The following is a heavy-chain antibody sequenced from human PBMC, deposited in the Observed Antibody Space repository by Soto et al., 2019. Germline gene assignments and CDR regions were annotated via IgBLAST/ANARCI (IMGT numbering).Heavy chain of an antibody. CDR1: GYSFTSYW. CDR3: ATRLRGYSGYDRSADAFDI. V-gene: IGHV5-51*01. CDR2: IYPGDSDT. D-gene: IGHD5-12*01. J-gene: IGHJ3*02. Sequence: PGESLKISCKGSGYSFTSYWIGWVRQMPGKGLEWMGIIYPGDSDTRYSPSFQGQVTISADKSISTAYLQWSSLKASDTAMYYCATRLRGYSGYDRSADAFDIWGQGTMVTVSS.